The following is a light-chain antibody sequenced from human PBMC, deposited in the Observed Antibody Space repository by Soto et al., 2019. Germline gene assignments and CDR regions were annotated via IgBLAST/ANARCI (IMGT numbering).Light chain of an antibody. CDR3: QQCNSFPLT. CDR2: LAS. V-gene: IGKV4-1*01. Sequence: DIVMTQSPDSLAVSLGERATINCKSSQSVLYSSSNKNYLAWYQQKPGQPPKLLIYLASTREPGVPDRFSGSGSGTHFTLSISSLQAEDVAVYYCQQCNSFPLTFGGGTKVEIK. J-gene: IGKJ4*01. CDR1: QSVLYSSSNKNY.